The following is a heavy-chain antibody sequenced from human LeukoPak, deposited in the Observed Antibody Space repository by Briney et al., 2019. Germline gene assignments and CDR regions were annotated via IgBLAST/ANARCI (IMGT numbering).Heavy chain of an antibody. CDR1: GGSISSSSYY. CDR2: IYYSGST. J-gene: IGHJ4*02. D-gene: IGHD2-15*01. CDR3: ARHKETCSGDYCYLDYFDY. V-gene: IGHV4-39*01. Sequence: SETLSLTCTVSGGSISSSSYYWGWIRQPPGKGLEWIGSIYYSGSTNYNPSLENRVTISVDTSKKQFSLKLGSVTAADTAVYYCARHKETCSGDYCYLDYFDYWGQGTLVTVSS.